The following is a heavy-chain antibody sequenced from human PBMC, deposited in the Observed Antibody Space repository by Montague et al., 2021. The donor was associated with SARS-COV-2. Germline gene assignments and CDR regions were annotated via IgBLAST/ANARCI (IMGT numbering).Heavy chain of an antibody. CDR2: LSSSGEST. D-gene: IGHD3-10*01. CDR1: GITLTNYA. J-gene: IGHJ4*02. V-gene: IGHV3-23*01. Sequence: SLRLSCAASGITLTNYAMFWVRQAPGKGLEWVSALSSSGESTNYADSVEGRFTISRDTSKNTLYLQMNSLRVEDTAVYYCAKIDYTSGSYWEPDFDYWGQGTLVTVSS. CDR3: AKIDYTSGSYWEPDFDY.